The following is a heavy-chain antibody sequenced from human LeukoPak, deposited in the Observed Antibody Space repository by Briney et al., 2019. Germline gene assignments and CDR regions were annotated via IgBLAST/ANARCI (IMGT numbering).Heavy chain of an antibody. CDR3: ARQTYCSGGSCYFNWFDP. V-gene: IGHV3-48*04. J-gene: IGHJ5*02. CDR2: ISSSSSTI. D-gene: IGHD2-15*01. Sequence: PGGSLRLSCAASGFTFSSYSMNWVRQAPGKGLEWVSYISSSSSTIYYADSVKGRFTISRDNAKNSLYLQMNGLRAEDTAVYYCARQTYCSGGSCYFNWFDPWGQGTLVTVSP. CDR1: GFTFSSYS.